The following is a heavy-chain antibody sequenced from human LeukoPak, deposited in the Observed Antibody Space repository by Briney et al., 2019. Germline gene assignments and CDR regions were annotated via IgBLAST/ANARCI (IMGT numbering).Heavy chain of an antibody. Sequence: PGGSLRLSCAASGFTFRSYAMNWVRQAPGKGLEWVSAISGTGDSPHYADSVKGRFTISRDNSKNTLYLQMNSLRAEDTAFYYCAKDIGWFDPWDQGTLVTVS. CDR2: ISGTGDSP. CDR3: AKDIGWFDP. V-gene: IGHV3-23*01. CDR1: GFTFRSYA. J-gene: IGHJ5*02.